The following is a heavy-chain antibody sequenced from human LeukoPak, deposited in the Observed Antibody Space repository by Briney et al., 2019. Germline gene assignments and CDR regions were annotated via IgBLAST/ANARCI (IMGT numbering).Heavy chain of an antibody. V-gene: IGHV4-4*02. CDR3: ARTYKYGSGSYAENAFDI. CDR1: GGSISSSNW. J-gene: IGHJ3*02. Sequence: TSGTLSLTCAVSGGSISSSNWWSWVRQPPGKGLAWIGEIYHSGSTNYNPSLKSRVTISVDKSKNQFSLKLTSVTAADTAVYYCARTYKYGSGSYAENAFDIWGQGTMVTASS. D-gene: IGHD3-10*01. CDR2: IYHSGST.